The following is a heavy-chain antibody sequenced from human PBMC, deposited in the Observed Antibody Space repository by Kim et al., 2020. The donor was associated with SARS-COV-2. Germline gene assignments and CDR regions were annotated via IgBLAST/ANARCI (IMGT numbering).Heavy chain of an antibody. CDR2: IIPIFGTA. V-gene: IGHV1-69*13. CDR1: GGTFSSYA. Sequence: SVKVSCKASGGTFSSYAISWVRQAPGQGLEWMGGIIPIFGTANYAQKFQGRVTITADESTSTAYMELSSLRSEDTAVYYCARRGFSYYYDSSGPFGAFDIWGQGTMVTVSS. D-gene: IGHD3-22*01. J-gene: IGHJ3*02. CDR3: ARRGFSYYYDSSGPFGAFDI.